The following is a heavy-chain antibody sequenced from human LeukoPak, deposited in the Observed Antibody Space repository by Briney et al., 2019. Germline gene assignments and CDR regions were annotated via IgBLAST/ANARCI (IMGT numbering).Heavy chain of an antibody. V-gene: IGHV3-23*01. CDR3: AKDRGYSYGSSGAFDI. D-gene: IGHD5-18*01. Sequence: PGGSLRLSCAASGFTFSSYAMSWVRQAPGKGLEWVSAISGSGGSTYYADSVKGRFTISRDNSKNTLYLQMNSLRAEDTAVYYCAKDRGYSYGSSGAFDIWGQGTMVTVSS. CDR1: GFTFSSYA. J-gene: IGHJ3*02. CDR2: ISGSGGST.